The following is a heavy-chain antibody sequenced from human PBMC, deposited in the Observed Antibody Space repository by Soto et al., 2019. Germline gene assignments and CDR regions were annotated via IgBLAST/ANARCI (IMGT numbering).Heavy chain of an antibody. CDR1: GTSGVG. V-gene: IGHV2-5*02. CDR2: IYWDNDK. J-gene: IGHJ2*01. Sequence: ESGPTLVNPTHTRTLTCTFSGTSGVGVGWIRQPPGKALEWLAVIYWDNDKRYSPSLKNRLTINKDTSKNQVVLTMTNMDPVDTATYYCAHRTRDGYNAWYFDLWGRGTLVTVSS. CDR3: AHRTRDGYNAWYFDL. D-gene: IGHD5-12*01.